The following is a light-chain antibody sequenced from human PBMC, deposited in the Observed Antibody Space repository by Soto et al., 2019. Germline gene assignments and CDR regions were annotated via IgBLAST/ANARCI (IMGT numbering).Light chain of an antibody. CDR3: SSYTSSSTFVV. CDR1: SSDVGGYNY. Sequence: QSVLTQPASVSESPGQSITISCTGTSSDVGGYNYVSWYQQHPGKAPKLLIYEVSNQPSGVSNRFSGSKSGNTASLTISGLQAEDEADYYCSSYTSSSTFVVFGGGTKLTVL. J-gene: IGLJ2*01. CDR2: EVS. V-gene: IGLV2-14*01.